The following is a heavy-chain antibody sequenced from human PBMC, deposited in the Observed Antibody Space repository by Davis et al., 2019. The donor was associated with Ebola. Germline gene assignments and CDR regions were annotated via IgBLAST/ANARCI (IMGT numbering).Heavy chain of an antibody. V-gene: IGHV3-23*01. Sequence: PGGSLRLSCAASGFTFSSYAMSWVRQAPGKGLEWVSSISGGNINTYYADSVKGRFTISRDNSKNTLSLQMDSLRADDTAVYYCAKSFLITGSHMSEFRGVDYWGQGTVVTVSS. D-gene: IGHD2-8*02. J-gene: IGHJ4*02. CDR3: AKSFLITGSHMSEFRGVDY. CDR2: ISGGNINT. CDR1: GFTFSSYA.